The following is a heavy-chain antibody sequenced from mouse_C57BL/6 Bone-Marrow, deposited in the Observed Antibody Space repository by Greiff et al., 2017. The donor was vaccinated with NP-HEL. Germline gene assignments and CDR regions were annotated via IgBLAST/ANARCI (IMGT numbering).Heavy chain of an antibody. V-gene: IGHV1-72*01. D-gene: IGHD1-1*01. CDR3: ARYYYGSRGWYFDV. CDR1: GYTFTSYW. Sequence: VQLQQPGADLVKPGASVKLSCEASGYTFTSYWMHWVKQRPGRGLEWIGRIDPNSGGTKFNEKFKTKATLTVDKPSSTAYMQLSSLTSEDSAVYYCARYYYGSRGWYFDVWGTGTTVTVSS. CDR2: IDPNSGGT. J-gene: IGHJ1*03.